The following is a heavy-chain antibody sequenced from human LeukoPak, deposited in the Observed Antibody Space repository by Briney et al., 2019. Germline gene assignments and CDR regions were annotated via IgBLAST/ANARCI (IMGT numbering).Heavy chain of an antibody. V-gene: IGHV4-59*12. Sequence: SETLSLTCTVSGGSISSYYWSWIRQPPGKGLEWIGYIYYSGSTNYNPSLKSRVTISVDTSKNQFSLKLSSVTAADTAVYYCARSQWLVPLDYWGQGTLVTVSS. J-gene: IGHJ4*02. CDR2: IYYSGST. CDR3: ARSQWLVPLDY. D-gene: IGHD6-19*01. CDR1: GGSISSYY.